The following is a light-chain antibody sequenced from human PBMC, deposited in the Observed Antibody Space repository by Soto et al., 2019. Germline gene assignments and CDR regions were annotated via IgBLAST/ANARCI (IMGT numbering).Light chain of an antibody. J-gene: IGKJ1*01. CDR2: TAS. V-gene: IGKV1-5*01. CDR3: LQDYDYPRT. CDR1: QSIGSW. Sequence: DIQMTQSPSTLSASIGDRVTITCRASQSIGSWLAWYQQKPGRAPKLLIYTASTLESGVPSRFSGRGSGTDFTLTISSLQPEDFATYYCLQDYDYPRTFGQGTKVDIK.